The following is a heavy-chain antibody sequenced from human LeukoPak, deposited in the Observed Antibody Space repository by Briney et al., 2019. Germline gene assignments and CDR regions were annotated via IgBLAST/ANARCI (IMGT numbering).Heavy chain of an antibody. J-gene: IGHJ5*02. V-gene: IGHV1-18*01. D-gene: IGHD5-24*01. CDR1: GYTFTSYG. CDR2: ISAYSNT. Sequence: ASVKVSCKASGYTFTSYGISWVRQAPGQGLEWMGWISAYSNTNYAQKFQGRVTMTTDTSTSTAYMELRSLRSDDTAVYYCARDNSVRDEAWWFNPWGQGTLVTVSS. CDR3: ARDNSVRDEAWWFNP.